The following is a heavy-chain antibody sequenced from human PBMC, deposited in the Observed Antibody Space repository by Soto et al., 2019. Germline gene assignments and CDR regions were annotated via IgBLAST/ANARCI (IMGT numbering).Heavy chain of an antibody. Sequence: QVQLMQSGAEVKKPGASVKVSCKASGYTFTTYSMHWVRQAPGQGLEWMGVINPRSGRTSFAQKFLGRVTMTGDTSTSTVYMELSSLRSEDTAVYYCAMDTNLLDYYFDYWGQGTLVTVSS. CDR3: AMDTNLLDYYFDY. CDR1: GYTFTTYS. D-gene: IGHD3-10*01. CDR2: INPRSGRT. J-gene: IGHJ4*02. V-gene: IGHV1-46*01.